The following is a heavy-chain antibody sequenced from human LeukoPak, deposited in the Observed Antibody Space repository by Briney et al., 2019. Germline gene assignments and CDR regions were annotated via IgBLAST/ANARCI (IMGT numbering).Heavy chain of an antibody. Sequence: ASVKVSCKASGYTFTTYGINWVRQAPGQGLEWMGWIRAYNGNTNYVQKLQGRVTMTTDTSTSTGYMELRSLRFDDTAVYYCAISVGAAAGAERVGAFDIWGQGTMVTVSS. CDR2: IRAYNGNT. CDR1: GYTFTTYG. CDR3: AISVGAAAGAERVGAFDI. D-gene: IGHD6-13*01. J-gene: IGHJ3*02. V-gene: IGHV1-18*01.